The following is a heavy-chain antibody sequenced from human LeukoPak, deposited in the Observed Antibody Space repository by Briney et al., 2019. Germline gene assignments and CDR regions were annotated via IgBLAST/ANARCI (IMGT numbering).Heavy chain of an antibody. CDR1: GGLISISTYY. CDR3: ARGDYYFDY. D-gene: IGHD2-21*02. V-gene: IGHV4-39*07. J-gene: IGHJ4*02. CDR2: IYYSGTT. Sequence: SETLSLTCTVSGGLISISTYYWGWIRQPPGKGLEWIGSIYYSGTTHYNPSLKSRVTIAVDTSKNQFSLKLSSVTAADTAVYYCARGDYYFDYWGQGTLVTVSS.